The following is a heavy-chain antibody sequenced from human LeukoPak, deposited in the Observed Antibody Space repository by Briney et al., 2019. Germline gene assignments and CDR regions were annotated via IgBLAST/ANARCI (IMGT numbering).Heavy chain of an antibody. CDR3: TRQIAYSYASDY. V-gene: IGHV3-73*01. Sequence: GGSLTLSCAVSAFRWNGSDMYWVRQAPGKGLEWVGRIRNNDKNSATSYAASVRGRFIISRDDSNNKAFLRMNSLRTEDTAVYYCTRQIAYSYASDYWGQGTLVTVSS. D-gene: IGHD3-16*01. CDR2: IRNNDKNSAT. CDR1: AFRWNGSD. J-gene: IGHJ4*02.